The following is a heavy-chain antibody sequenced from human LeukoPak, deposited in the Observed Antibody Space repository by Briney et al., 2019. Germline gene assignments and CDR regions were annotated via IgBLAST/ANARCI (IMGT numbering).Heavy chain of an antibody. Sequence: SQTLSLTCSVSAGSISEDIYYWRWIRQPAGKGLEWIGRVYPDGSTNYNPSLKSRVTISLETSKYQFSLKLTSVTAADTAVYYCARDRMGTVMVPIDYWGQGTLVTVSS. CDR1: AGSISEDIYY. J-gene: IGHJ4*02. D-gene: IGHD5-18*01. V-gene: IGHV4-61*02. CDR3: ARDRMGTVMVPIDY. CDR2: VYPDGST.